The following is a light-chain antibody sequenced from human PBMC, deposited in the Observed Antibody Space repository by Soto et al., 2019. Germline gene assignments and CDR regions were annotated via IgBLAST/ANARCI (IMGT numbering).Light chain of an antibody. J-gene: IGLJ1*01. CDR3: NSYTTSSTLV. V-gene: IGLV2-14*03. CDR2: EVT. CDR1: SSDVGGYNF. Sequence: QSALTQPASVSGSPGQSITISCTGTSSDVGGYNFVSWYQQHPGKAPKLMIYEVTSRPSGVSNRFSGSKSGNTASLTISGLQAEDEADYYCNSYTTSSTLVFGNGTKVTVL.